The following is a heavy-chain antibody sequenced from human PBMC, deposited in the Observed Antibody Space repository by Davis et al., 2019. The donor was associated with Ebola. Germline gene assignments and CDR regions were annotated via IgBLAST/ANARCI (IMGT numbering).Heavy chain of an antibody. J-gene: IGHJ5*02. Sequence: GESLKISCVASEFTFRSYWFHWVRQAPGKGLEWVSRIDTDGSTTNYADSVRGRFTISRDNAKNTLFLQMNSLRADDTAVYYCAREAYYDFWSGYPPLRFDPWGQGTLVTVSS. V-gene: IGHV3-74*01. D-gene: IGHD3-3*01. CDR1: EFTFRSYW. CDR2: IDTDGSTT. CDR3: AREAYYDFWSGYPPLRFDP.